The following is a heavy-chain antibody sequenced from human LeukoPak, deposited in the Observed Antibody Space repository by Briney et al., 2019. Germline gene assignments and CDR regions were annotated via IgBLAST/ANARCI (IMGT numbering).Heavy chain of an antibody. CDR3: ATLDLPPSTAAVAS. V-gene: IGHV1-24*01. CDR2: FVLEDGER. CDR1: GYTLSELS. D-gene: IGHD6-13*01. J-gene: IGHJ5*01. Sequence: GASVKVSCKVSGYTLSELSIHWVRQGPGKGLEWKAGFVLEDGERIYAQKFRGRVRVTEDTSTDTAYMELSSLRSEDTAVYYCATLDLPPSTAAVASWGQGTLVTVSS.